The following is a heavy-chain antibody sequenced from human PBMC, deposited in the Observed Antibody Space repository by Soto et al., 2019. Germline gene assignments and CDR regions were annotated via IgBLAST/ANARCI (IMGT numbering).Heavy chain of an antibody. CDR3: ARGSGASLRGGYYYYGMDV. CDR1: CGSISSYY. CDR2: IYYSGST. J-gene: IGHJ6*02. Sequence: SETLSLTCTVSCGSISSYYWSWIRQPPGKGLEWIGYIYYSGSTNYNPSLKSRVTISVDTSKNQFSLKLSPVTAADTAVYYCARGSGASLRGGYYYYGMDVWGQGTTVTVSS. V-gene: IGHV4-59*01. D-gene: IGHD3-10*01.